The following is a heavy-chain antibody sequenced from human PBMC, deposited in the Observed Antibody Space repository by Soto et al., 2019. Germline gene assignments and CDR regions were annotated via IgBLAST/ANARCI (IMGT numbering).Heavy chain of an antibody. D-gene: IGHD3-3*02. V-gene: IGHV5-51*01. CDR1: GYSFTSYW. Sequence: LGESLKISCKGSGYSFTSYWIGWVLQIPWKGLEWMGIIYPGDSDTRYSPSFQGQVTISADKSISTAYLQWSSLKASDTAMYYCARHSLVTTHFCGMDVWGQGTTVTVSS. CDR3: ARHSLVTTHFCGMDV. CDR2: IYPGDSDT. J-gene: IGHJ6*02.